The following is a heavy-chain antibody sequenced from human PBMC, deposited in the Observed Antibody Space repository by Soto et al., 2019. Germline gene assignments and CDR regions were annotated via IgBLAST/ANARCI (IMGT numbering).Heavy chain of an antibody. Sequence: ASVKVSCKASGYTFTSYGISWVRQAPGQGLEWMGWISAYNGNTNYAQKLQGRVTITTDTSTSTAYMELRSLISDDTAVYYCARSPLAAAALVRTPRGVWFDPWGQGTLVTVSS. CDR3: ARSPLAAAALVRTPRGVWFDP. J-gene: IGHJ5*02. V-gene: IGHV1-18*01. CDR2: ISAYNGNT. D-gene: IGHD6-13*01. CDR1: GYTFTSYG.